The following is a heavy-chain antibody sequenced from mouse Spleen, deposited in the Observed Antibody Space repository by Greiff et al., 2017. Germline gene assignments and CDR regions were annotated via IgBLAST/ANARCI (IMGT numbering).Heavy chain of an antibody. V-gene: IGHV1-66*01. D-gene: IGHD1-1*01. CDR2: IYPGSGNT. Sequence: QVQLQQSGPELVKPGASVKISCKASGYSFTSYYIHWVKQRPGQGLEWIGWIYPGSGNTKYNEKFKGKATLTADTSSSTAYMQLSSLTSEDSAVYYCAREETYYYGTFAYWGQGTLVTVSA. J-gene: IGHJ3*01. CDR3: AREETYYYGTFAY. CDR1: GYSFTSYY.